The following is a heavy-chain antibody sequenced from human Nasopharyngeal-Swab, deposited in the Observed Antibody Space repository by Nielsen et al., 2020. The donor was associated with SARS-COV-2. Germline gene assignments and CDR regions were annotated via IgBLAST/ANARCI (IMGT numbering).Heavy chain of an antibody. J-gene: IGHJ4*02. CDR1: GFTFSSYG. CDR3: AKGSLGYSYVIDY. V-gene: IGHV3-30*18. CDR2: ISYDGSNK. Sequence: LSLTCAASGFTFSSYGMHWVRQAPGKGLEWVAVISYDGSNKYYADSVKGRFTISRDNSKNTLYLQMNSLRAEDTAVYYCAKGSLGYSYVIDYWGQGTLVTVSS. D-gene: IGHD5-18*01.